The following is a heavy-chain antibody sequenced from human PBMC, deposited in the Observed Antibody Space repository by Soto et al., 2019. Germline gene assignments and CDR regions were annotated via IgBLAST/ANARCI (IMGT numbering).Heavy chain of an antibody. CDR3: ARAEIAAAGTGDWFDP. CDR2: MYNTGST. CDR1: GGSISGYY. Sequence: SETLSLTCTVSGGSISGYYWSWIRQPPGKGLEWIGYMYNTGSTVYNPSFKSRVTISVDTSKNQFSLKLSSVTAADTAVYYCARAEIAAAGTGDWFDPWGQGTLVTVSS. V-gene: IGHV4-59*12. J-gene: IGHJ5*02. D-gene: IGHD6-13*01.